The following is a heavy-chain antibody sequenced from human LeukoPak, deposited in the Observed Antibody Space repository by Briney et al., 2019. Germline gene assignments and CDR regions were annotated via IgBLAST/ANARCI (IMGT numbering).Heavy chain of an antibody. CDR2: VSHSGNT. CDR1: GGSVSTYY. D-gene: IGHD6-19*01. CDR3: ARAGSGWSFDY. J-gene: IGHJ4*02. Sequence: PSETLSLTCTVSGGSVSTYYWSWIRQPPGKELEWIGYVSHSGNTNCNPSLKSRVTMSLDTSKNHFSLRLTSANAADTAVYYCARAGSGWSFDYWGQGSLVTISS. V-gene: IGHV4-59*02.